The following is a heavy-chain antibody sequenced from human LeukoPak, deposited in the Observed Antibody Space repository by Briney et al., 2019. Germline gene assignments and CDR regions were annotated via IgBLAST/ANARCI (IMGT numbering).Heavy chain of an antibody. D-gene: IGHD3-10*01. V-gene: IGHV4-59*01. J-gene: IGHJ4*02. CDR3: ARGVDGVLWFGELFFDY. Sequence: SETLSLTCTVSGGSISSYYWSWIRQPPGKGLEWIGYIYYSGSTNYNPSLKSRVTISVDTSKNQFSLKLSSVTAADTAVYYCARGVDGVLWFGELFFDYWGQGTQVTVSS. CDR1: GGSISSYY. CDR2: IYYSGST.